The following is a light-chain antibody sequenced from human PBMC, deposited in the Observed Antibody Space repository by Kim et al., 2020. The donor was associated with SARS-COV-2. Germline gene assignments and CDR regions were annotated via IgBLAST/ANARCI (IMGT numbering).Light chain of an antibody. CDR2: KNN. CDR3: QSYDSTNPWV. J-gene: IGLJ3*02. V-gene: IGLV6-57*03. Sequence: NFMLTQPHSVSESPGKTVTISCTRSSGSIASNYVQWYRQRPGSAPTSIIYKNNERPSGVPDRFSGSIDSSSNSASLTISGLKTEDEADYYCQSYDSTNPWVFGGGTKVTVL. CDR1: SGSIASNY.